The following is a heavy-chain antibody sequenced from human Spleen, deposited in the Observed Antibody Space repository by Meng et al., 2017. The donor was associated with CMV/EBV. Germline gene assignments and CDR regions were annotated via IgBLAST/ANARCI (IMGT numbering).Heavy chain of an antibody. D-gene: IGHD3-10*01. CDR3: ARDYKFDIRPFDY. Sequence: GSLRLSCAVYGGSFSSHYWSWIRQFPGKGLEWIGEINHSGSINYSASLKSRVTISVDTSKNQFSLKLSSVTAADTAVYYCARDYKFDIRPFDYWGQGTLVTVSS. J-gene: IGHJ4*02. V-gene: IGHV4-34*01. CDR2: INHSGSI. CDR1: GGSFSSHY.